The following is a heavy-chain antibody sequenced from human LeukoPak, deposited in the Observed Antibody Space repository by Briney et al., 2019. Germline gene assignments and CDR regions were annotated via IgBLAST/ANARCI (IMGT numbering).Heavy chain of an antibody. V-gene: IGHV4-39*01. CDR2: VYDSGST. CDR1: GGSISSSTYY. CDR3: ARQTLFGESLSVADDNWFDP. J-gene: IGHJ5*02. Sequence: SETLSLTCTASGGSISSSTYYWAWIRQPPGKGLEWIGSVYDSGSTYYNPSLKSRVTVSVDPSKNQFSLKLSSVTAADTAMYYRARQTLFGESLSVADDNWFDPWGQGTLVTVSS. D-gene: IGHD3-10*01.